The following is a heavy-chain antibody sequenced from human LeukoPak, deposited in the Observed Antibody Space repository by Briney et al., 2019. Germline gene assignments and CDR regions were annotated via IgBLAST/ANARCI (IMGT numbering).Heavy chain of an antibody. D-gene: IGHD3-10*01. CDR3: ARVLSHVLLWFDP. V-gene: IGHV4-59*01. J-gene: IGHJ5*02. CDR1: GGSISRSY. Sequence: PSETLSLTCAVSGGSISRSYWSCIRHPPGKGLEWSGYIYYSGSTNYNPSLKSRVTISVDTSKNQFSLKLSSVTAADTAVYYCARVLSHVLLWFDPGGQGTLVTVSA. CDR2: IYYSGST.